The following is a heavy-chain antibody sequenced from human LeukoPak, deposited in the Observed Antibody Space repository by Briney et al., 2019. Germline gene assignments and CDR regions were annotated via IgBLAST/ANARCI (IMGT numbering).Heavy chain of an antibody. CDR2: IYHSGST. V-gene: IGHV4-59*01. CDR1: GDSISSYY. J-gene: IGHJ4*02. CDR3: ARMASAGPVLDQ. Sequence: PQTLSLSCTVSGDSISSYYWSCICQPPGKGLELIGYIYHSGSTDYNPSLKSRVTISMDTSRNQFSLKVNSVTAADTAVYYCARMASAGPVLDQWGQGTLVTVSS. D-gene: IGHD6-13*01.